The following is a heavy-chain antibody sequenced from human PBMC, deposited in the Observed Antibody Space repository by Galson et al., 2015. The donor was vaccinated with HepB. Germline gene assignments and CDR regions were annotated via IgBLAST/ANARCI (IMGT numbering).Heavy chain of an antibody. D-gene: IGHD1-26*01. CDR3: AILSYQETFNA. V-gene: IGHV3-48*04. J-gene: IGHJ3*01. CDR1: GFNFSSYS. Sequence: SLRLSCAASGFNFSSYSMNWVRQVPGKGLEWGSYIRSTTRVTYYADSVKGRFTTSRDDANNSLYLQMNSLSAEDTAVYYCAILSYQETFNAWGQGTMVTVSS. CDR2: IRSTTRVT.